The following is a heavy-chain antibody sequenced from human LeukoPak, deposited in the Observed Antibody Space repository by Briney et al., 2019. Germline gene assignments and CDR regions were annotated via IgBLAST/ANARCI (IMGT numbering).Heavy chain of an antibody. Sequence: GGSLRLSCAASGFTFSSYWMHWVRQAPGKGLEWVANIKLDGTEKYYVDSVKGRFTISRDNAKNSLYLQMNSLRAEDTAVCYCASDRFYFGVWGQGTLVTVSS. V-gene: IGHV3-7*05. CDR3: ASDRFYFGV. CDR2: IKLDGTEK. CDR1: GFTFSSYW. J-gene: IGHJ4*02. D-gene: IGHD3-16*01.